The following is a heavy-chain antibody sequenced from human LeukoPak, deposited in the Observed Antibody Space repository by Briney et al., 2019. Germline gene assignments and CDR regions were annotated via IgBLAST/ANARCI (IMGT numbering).Heavy chain of an antibody. D-gene: IGHD5-18*01. CDR1: GFTFSSYS. V-gene: IGHV3-21*01. Sequence: PGGSLRLSCAASGFTFSSYSMNWVRQAPGKGPEWVSSISSGSSYIYYADSVKGRFTISRDNAKNSLYLQMNSLRAEDTAVYYCARGAMRRYYYYYGMDVWGQGTTVTVSS. J-gene: IGHJ6*02. CDR2: ISSGSSYI. CDR3: ARGAMRRYYYYYGMDV.